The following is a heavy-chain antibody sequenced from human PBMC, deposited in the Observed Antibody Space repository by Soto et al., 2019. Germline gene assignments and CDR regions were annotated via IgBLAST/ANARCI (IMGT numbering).Heavy chain of an antibody. D-gene: IGHD6-6*01. Sequence: GGSLRLSCAASGFTFSSYWMSWVRQAPGKWLEWVANIKQDGSEKYYVDSVKGRFTISRDNAKNSLYLQMNSLMAEDTAVYYCARGVGLVPFQHWGQGXLVTVYS. CDR3: ARGVGLVPFQH. CDR1: GFTFSSYW. J-gene: IGHJ1*01. V-gene: IGHV3-7*03. CDR2: IKQDGSEK.